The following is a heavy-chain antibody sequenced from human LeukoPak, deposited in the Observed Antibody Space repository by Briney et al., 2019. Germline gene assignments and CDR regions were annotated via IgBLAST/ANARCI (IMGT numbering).Heavy chain of an antibody. Sequence: GGSLRLSCAASGSTFSDYWMHWVRQVPGKGRVWVSRINSGGSRTTYADSVKGRFTISRDNAKNTLYLQMDSLRAEDTGVYYCARSNQADDYRGQGTLVTVSS. CDR1: GSTFSDYW. D-gene: IGHD1-14*01. CDR3: ARSNQADDY. J-gene: IGHJ4*02. CDR2: INSGGSRT. V-gene: IGHV3-74*01.